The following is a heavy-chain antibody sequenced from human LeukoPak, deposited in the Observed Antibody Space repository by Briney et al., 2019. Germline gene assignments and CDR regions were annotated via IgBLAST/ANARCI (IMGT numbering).Heavy chain of an antibody. V-gene: IGHV4-39*01. J-gene: IGHJ2*01. CDR2: IYYSGST. CDR3: ARLVRGLGYWYFDL. D-gene: IGHD3-10*01. Sequence: SETLSLTCTVSGGCISSSSYYWGWLRQPPGKGLEWIGSIYYSGSTYYNPSLKSRVTISVDTSKNQFSLKLNSVDAADTAVYYCARLVRGLGYWYFDLWGRGTLVTVSS. CDR1: GGCISSSSYY.